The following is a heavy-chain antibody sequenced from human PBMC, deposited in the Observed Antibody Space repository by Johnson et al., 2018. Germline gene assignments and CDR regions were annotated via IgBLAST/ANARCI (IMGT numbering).Heavy chain of an antibody. V-gene: IGHV3-33*01. Sequence: QVQLVESGGGVVQXGRSXRLXCAASGFTFSSYDMHWVSQAPGKGLEWVAAIWFVGSNKFYEDSVKGRFTISSDNSKNTLYLQMNSLRAEDTAMYYCARDPDYGDCYYYGMDIWGQGTTVTVSS. CDR2: IWFVGSNK. J-gene: IGHJ6*02. CDR3: ARDPDYGDCYYYGMDI. CDR1: GFTFSSYD. D-gene: IGHD4-17*01.